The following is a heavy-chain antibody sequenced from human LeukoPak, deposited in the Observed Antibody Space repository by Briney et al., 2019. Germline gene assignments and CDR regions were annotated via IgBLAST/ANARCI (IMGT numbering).Heavy chain of an antibody. CDR2: ISAYNGNT. Sequence: GASVKVSCKASGYTFTGYYMHWVRQAPGQGLEWMGWISAYNGNTNYAQKLQGRVTMTTDTSTSTAYMELRSLRSDDTAVYYCARRIPYDYVGDYWGQGTLVTVSS. D-gene: IGHD3-16*01. V-gene: IGHV1-18*04. J-gene: IGHJ4*02. CDR1: GYTFTGYY. CDR3: ARRIPYDYVGDY.